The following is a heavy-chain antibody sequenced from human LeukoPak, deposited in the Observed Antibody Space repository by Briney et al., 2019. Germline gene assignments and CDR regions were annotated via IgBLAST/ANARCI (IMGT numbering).Heavy chain of an antibody. V-gene: IGHV1-18*01. J-gene: IGHJ4*02. CDR2: ISAYNGNT. Sequence: GASVKVSCKASGYTFTSYGISWVRQAPGQGPEWMGWISAYNGNTNYAQKLQGRVTMTTDTSASTAYMELRSLRSDDTAVYYCARADYGDYTDYFDYWGQGTLVTVSS. CDR3: ARADYGDYTDYFDY. D-gene: IGHD4-17*01. CDR1: GYTFTSYG.